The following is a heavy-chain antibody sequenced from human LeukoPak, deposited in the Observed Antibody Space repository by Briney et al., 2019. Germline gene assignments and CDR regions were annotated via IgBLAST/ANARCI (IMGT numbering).Heavy chain of an antibody. CDR3: ARGTYYYDRFDP. CDR2: ISSSSSYI. Sequence: GGSLRLSCAASGFTFSSYSMNWVRQAPGKGLGWVSSISSSSSYIYYADSVKGRFTISRDNAKNSLYLQMNSLRAEDTAVYYCARGTYYYDRFDPWGQGTLVTVSS. CDR1: GFTFSSYS. J-gene: IGHJ5*02. D-gene: IGHD3-22*01. V-gene: IGHV3-21*01.